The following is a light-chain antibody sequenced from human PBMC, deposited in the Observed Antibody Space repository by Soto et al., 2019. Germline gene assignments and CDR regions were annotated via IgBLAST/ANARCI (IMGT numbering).Light chain of an antibody. J-gene: IGKJ2*01. V-gene: IGKV3-15*01. CDR3: QQHNICPYT. Sequence: EIVLTQSPATLSVSPGERATLSCRASQSVSSLLAWYQQKPRQAPRRLIYDTSTRATGIPASLSGSWSGTDFTLTISSLQSENFAFYYSQQHNICPYTCGQGTKLEIK. CDR1: QSVSSL. CDR2: DTS.